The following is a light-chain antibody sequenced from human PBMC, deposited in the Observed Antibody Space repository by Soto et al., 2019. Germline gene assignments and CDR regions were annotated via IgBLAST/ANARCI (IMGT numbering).Light chain of an antibody. Sequence: DIQMTQSPSSLSASVGDRVTITCRASQSISSYLNWYQQKPGKAPKLLIYAASSLQSGVPSRFSGSGSGTDFILTISSLQPEDFATYYCQQSHSTPLTFGGGTNVEIK. CDR2: AAS. CDR1: QSISSY. J-gene: IGKJ4*01. V-gene: IGKV1-39*01. CDR3: QQSHSTPLT.